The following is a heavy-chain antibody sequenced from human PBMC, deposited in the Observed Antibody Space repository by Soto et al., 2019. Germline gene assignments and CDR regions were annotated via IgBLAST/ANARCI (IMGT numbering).Heavy chain of an antibody. CDR1: GGSFSCYY. J-gene: IGHJ4*02. Sequence: SETLSLTCAVYGGSFSCYYWSWIRQPPGKGLEWIGEINHSGSTNYNPSLKSRVTISVDTSKNQFSLKLSSVTAANTAVYYCARGRRYDFWSGYYGGDFDYWGQGTLVTVSS. CDR2: INHSGST. CDR3: ARGRRYDFWSGYYGGDFDY. V-gene: IGHV4-34*01. D-gene: IGHD3-3*01.